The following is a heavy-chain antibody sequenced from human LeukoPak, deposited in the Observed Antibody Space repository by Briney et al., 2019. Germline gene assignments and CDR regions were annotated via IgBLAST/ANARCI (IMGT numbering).Heavy chain of an antibody. CDR2: VYYTGSA. CDR1: GGSISDYY. CDR3: ARLERSMTVVTVDI. D-gene: IGHD3-22*01. J-gene: IGHJ3*02. Sequence: SETLSLTCTVSGGSISDYYWNWMRQPPGKGLEWIAYVYYTGSANYNPSLKSRVTISVDTSKNQFSLKLSSVTAADTAIYYCARLERSMTVVTVDIWGQGTMVTVSS. V-gene: IGHV4-59*01.